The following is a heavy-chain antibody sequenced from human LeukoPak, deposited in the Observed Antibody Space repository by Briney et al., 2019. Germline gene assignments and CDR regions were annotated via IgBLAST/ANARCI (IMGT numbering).Heavy chain of an antibody. CDR2: ISGDGGST. V-gene: IGHV3-43*02. CDR1: GSTFDDYA. Sequence: PGGSLRLSCAASGSTFDDYAMHWVRQAPGKGLEWVSLISGDGGSTYYADSVKGRFTISRDNSKNSLYLQMNSLTTEDTALYYCAKDRGGYSYAADYWGQGTLVTVSS. D-gene: IGHD5-18*01. J-gene: IGHJ4*02. CDR3: AKDRGGYSYAADY.